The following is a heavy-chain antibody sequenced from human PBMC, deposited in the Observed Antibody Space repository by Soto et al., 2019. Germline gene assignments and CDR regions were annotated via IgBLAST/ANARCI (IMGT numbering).Heavy chain of an antibody. J-gene: IGHJ4*02. Sequence: GGSLRLSCAASGFTFSSYAMSWVRQAPGKGLEWVSAFSGSGGSTYYADSVKGRFTISRDNSKNTLYLQMNSLRAEDTAVYYRAKDTPYSSSSQHDYWGQGTLVIVSS. D-gene: IGHD6-6*01. CDR2: FSGSGGST. V-gene: IGHV3-23*01. CDR3: AKDTPYSSSSQHDY. CDR1: GFTFSSYA.